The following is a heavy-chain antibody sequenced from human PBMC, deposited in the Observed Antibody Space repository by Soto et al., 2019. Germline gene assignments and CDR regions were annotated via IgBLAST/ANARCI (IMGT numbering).Heavy chain of an antibody. J-gene: IGHJ4*02. D-gene: IGHD3-22*01. CDR3: ARDDYSSTGRNSGFDY. V-gene: IGHV3-30*03. CDR1: GFTFSDYG. CDR2: ISYDGSDQ. Sequence: GGSLRLSCEGPGFTFSDYGFHWVRQAPGKGLEWVAMISYDGSDQFYADSVKGRFTISRDDSKNTLYLQMNSLRADDTAVYYCARDDYSSTGRNSGFDYWGQGTLVTVSS.